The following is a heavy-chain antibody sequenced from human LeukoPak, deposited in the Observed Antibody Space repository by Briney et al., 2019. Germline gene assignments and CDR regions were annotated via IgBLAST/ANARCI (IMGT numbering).Heavy chain of an antibody. CDR3: ARHKRDGVWFGELLYPYYFDY. CDR1: GYSFTSYW. CDR2: IYPGDSDT. D-gene: IGHD3-10*01. Sequence: GEALKISCKGSGYSFTSYWIGWVRHMPGKGLEWMGIIYPGDSDTRYSPSFQGQVTISADKSISTAYLQWSSLKASDTAMYYCARHKRDGVWFGELLYPYYFDYWGQGTLVTVSS. V-gene: IGHV5-51*01. J-gene: IGHJ4*02.